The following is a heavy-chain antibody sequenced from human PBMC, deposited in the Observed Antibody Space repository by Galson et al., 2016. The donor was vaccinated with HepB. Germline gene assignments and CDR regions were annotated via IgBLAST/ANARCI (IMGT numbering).Heavy chain of an antibody. CDR2: ISQDENKK. CDR1: GFTFSTYG. J-gene: IGHJ6*02. V-gene: IGHV3-30*03. D-gene: IGHD6-25*01. Sequence: LRLSCAASGFTFSTYGLHRVRQAPGKGLEWVAVISQDENKKYYAGSVKGRFTMSRDNSKNTLSLQMNSLRVEDTAVYYCARDLVGAAAGHYYYGMDVWGQGTT. CDR3: ARDLVGAAAGHYYYGMDV.